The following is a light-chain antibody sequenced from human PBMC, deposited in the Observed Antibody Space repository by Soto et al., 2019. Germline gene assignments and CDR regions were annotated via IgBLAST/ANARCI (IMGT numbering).Light chain of an antibody. V-gene: IGLV2-14*03. J-gene: IGLJ1*01. CDR2: DVS. Sequence: QSALTQPASVSGSPGQSITISCTGTSSDEGGNKYVSWYQHYPGKAPKHMICDVSNRPSGVSNRFSGSKSGNTASLTVSGLQAVDEADYYCSTFTGTTYGFGTGTKVT. CDR3: STFTGTTYG. CDR1: SSDEGGNKY.